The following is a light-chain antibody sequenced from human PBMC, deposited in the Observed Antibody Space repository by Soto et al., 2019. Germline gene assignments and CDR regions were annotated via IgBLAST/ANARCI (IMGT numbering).Light chain of an antibody. J-gene: IGLJ1*01. V-gene: IGLV2-14*01. Sequence: QSVRTQPASVSGSPGQSITISCTGTSSDVGGYNYVSWYQQYPGKAPKLIIYEVTNRPSGVSNRFSGSKSGNTASLTISGLQAEDEADYYCSSYTSSNTLYVFAAGTKVTVL. CDR3: SSYTSSNTLYV. CDR1: SSDVGGYNY. CDR2: EVT.